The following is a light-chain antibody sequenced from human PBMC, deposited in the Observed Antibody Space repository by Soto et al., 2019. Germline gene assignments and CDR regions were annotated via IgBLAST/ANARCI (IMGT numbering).Light chain of an antibody. CDR3: QQYGSSPWT. CDR2: GAS. V-gene: IGKV3-20*01. Sequence: ETVLTQSPGTLSLSPGERATLSCRASQTIRRTYLAWYRQTPGQAPRLLIYGASNRATGIADRFSGSGSGTDFNLIISRLEPEDVALYYCQQYGSSPWTIGQGTKVEIK. J-gene: IGKJ1*01. CDR1: QTIRRTY.